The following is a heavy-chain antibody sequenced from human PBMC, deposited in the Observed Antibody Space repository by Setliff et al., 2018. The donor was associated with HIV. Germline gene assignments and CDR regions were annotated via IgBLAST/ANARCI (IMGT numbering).Heavy chain of an antibody. V-gene: IGHV3-64*01. J-gene: IGHJ4*02. D-gene: IGHD3-10*01. CDR3: TRPYYYASGSYDY. CDR2: ISSNGGNT. Sequence: GESLKISCAASGFTFSSYAMHWVRQAPGKGLEYVSSISSNGGNTYYASSLKGRLTISRDNYKNTVFLQMNSLRVDDSALYYCTRPYYYASGSYDYWGQGTLVTVSS. CDR1: GFTFSSYA.